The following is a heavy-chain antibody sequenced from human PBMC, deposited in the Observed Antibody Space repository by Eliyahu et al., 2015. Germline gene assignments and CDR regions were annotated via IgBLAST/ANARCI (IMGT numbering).Heavy chain of an antibody. CDR2: IINSGYTT. V-gene: IGHV3-23*01. CDR1: GFSFTSYA. Sequence: EGQLLESGGDLVQPGGPLRLSCVASGFSFTSYAMTWVRQAPGKGLEWVSSIINSGYTTQYADSVKGRFTISRDNSKNMLYLQMNSLRPEDTAVYYCAKMADPWGQGTLVTVSS. D-gene: IGHD5-24*01. CDR3: AKMADP. J-gene: IGHJ5*02.